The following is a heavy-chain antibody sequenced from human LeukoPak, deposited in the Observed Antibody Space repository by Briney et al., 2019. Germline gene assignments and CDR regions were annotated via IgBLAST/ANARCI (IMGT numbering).Heavy chain of an antibody. V-gene: IGHV1-2*02. Sequence: GASVKVSCKASGYTFTRYYMHWVRQAPGQGLEWMEWINPNSGGTHYAQKFQGRVTMTRDTSISTAYMEASRLGADDPAVYYFEVWYSQSIDSWGQGTLVTASS. D-gene: IGHD2-21*01. J-gene: IGHJ4*02. CDR3: EVWYSQSIDS. CDR2: INPNSGGT. CDR1: GYTFTRYY.